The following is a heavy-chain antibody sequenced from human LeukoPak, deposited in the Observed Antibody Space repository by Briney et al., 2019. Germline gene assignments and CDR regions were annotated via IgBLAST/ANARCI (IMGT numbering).Heavy chain of an antibody. Sequence: GGSLRLSCAASGFTFTDSAMHWVRRAPGAGLEWVALIRSGGSNEYYADSVKGRCTIYRDNAKNMLYLQMNRLSAEDTAMYYCARDLGYSSGHGLDVWGQGTTVTVSS. J-gene: IGHJ6*02. CDR1: GFTFTDSA. V-gene: IGHV3-30*02. D-gene: IGHD6-19*01. CDR3: ARDLGYSSGHGLDV. CDR2: IRSGGSNE.